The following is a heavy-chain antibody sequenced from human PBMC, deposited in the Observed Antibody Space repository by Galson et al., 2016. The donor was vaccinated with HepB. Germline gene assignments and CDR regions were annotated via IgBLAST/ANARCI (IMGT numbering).Heavy chain of an antibody. CDR3: AKDRSGSSAWYDN. D-gene: IGHD6-19*01. V-gene: IGHV3-23*01. Sequence: SLRLSCAASGFIFSNYGMGWVRQAPGKGLEWVSVISGGGGTICYTDSVKGRFTISRDNSKNTLYLQMNSLRAEDTAVYYCAKDRSGSSAWYDNWGQGTLVTVSS. CDR2: ISGGGGTI. CDR1: GFIFSNYG. J-gene: IGHJ4*02.